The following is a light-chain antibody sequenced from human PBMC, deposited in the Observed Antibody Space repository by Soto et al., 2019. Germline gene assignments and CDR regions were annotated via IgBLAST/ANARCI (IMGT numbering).Light chain of an antibody. J-gene: IGLJ2*01. CDR3: QSYDSSLRAVV. V-gene: IGLV1-40*01. CDR2: GNT. CDR1: SSNIGAGYD. Sequence: QSVLTQPPSLSGAPGQRVTISCTGSSSNIGAGYDVHWYQHLPGTAPKLLIYGNTNRPSGVPDRFSGSKSCTSASLAITGLQAEDEADYYCQSYDSSLRAVVFGGGTKLTVL.